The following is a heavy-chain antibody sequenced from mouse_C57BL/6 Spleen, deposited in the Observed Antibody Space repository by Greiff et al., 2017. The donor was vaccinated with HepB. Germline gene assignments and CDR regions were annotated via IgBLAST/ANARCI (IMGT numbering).Heavy chain of an antibody. D-gene: IGHD1-1*01. CDR1: GFTFSDYY. CDR3: ARAITTVGGYFDY. J-gene: IGHJ2*01. Sequence: EVKVVESEGGLVQPGSSMKLSCTASGFTFSDYYMAWVRQVPEKGLEWVANINYDGSSTYYLDSLKSRFIISRDNAKNILYLQMSSLKSEDTATYYCARAITTVGGYFDYWGQGTTLTVSS. V-gene: IGHV5-16*01. CDR2: INYDGSST.